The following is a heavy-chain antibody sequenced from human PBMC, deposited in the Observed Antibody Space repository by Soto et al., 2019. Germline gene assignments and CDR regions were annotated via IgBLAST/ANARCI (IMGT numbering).Heavy chain of an antibody. Sequence: GGSLRLSCAASGFTFSSYSMNWVRQAPGKGLEWVSYISSSSSTIYYADSVKGRFTISRDNAKNSLYLQMNSLRAEDTAVYYCARDVWEYCGGDCSPPGDYWGQGTLVTVSS. V-gene: IGHV3-48*01. CDR1: GFTFSSYS. J-gene: IGHJ4*02. CDR3: ARDVWEYCGGDCSPPGDY. CDR2: ISSSSSTI. D-gene: IGHD2-21*01.